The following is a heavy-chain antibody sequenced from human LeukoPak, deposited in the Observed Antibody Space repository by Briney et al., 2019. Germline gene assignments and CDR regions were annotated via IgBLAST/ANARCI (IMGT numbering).Heavy chain of an antibody. CDR1: GFTFSDYY. Sequence: PGGSLRLSCAASGFTFSDYYMSWLRQAPGRGLEGVSYISSSGSTIYYADSVKGRFTISRDNAKNSLYLQMNSLRAEDTAVYYCARDEAGVNFDYWGQGTLVTVSS. J-gene: IGHJ4*02. CDR2: ISSSGSTI. CDR3: ARDEAGVNFDY. D-gene: IGHD6-19*01. V-gene: IGHV3-11*04.